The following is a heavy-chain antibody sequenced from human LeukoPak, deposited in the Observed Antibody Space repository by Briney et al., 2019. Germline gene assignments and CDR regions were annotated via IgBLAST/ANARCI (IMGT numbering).Heavy chain of an antibody. Sequence: GGSLRLSCAASGFTFSDYYMSWIRQAPGKGLEWVSYVSSSGSTVYYADSVKGRFTISRDNAKNSLYLQMNSLRAEDTAVYYCARDLHIAVAGTYVYWGQGTLVTVSS. V-gene: IGHV3-11*01. CDR2: VSSSGSTV. D-gene: IGHD6-19*01. J-gene: IGHJ4*02. CDR3: ARDLHIAVAGTYVY. CDR1: GFTFSDYY.